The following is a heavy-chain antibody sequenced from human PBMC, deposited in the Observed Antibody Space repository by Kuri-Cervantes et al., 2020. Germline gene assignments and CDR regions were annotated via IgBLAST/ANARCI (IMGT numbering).Heavy chain of an antibody. D-gene: IGHD2-2*01. CDR2: INSSGSTI. J-gene: IGHJ6*02. V-gene: IGHV3-11*01. CDR3: ARDSYCSSTSCYDYYYYGMGV. CDR1: GFTFSGYY. Sequence: GESLKISCAASGFTFSGYYMSWIRQAPGKGLEWVSYINSSGSTIYYADSVKGRFTISRDNAKNSLYLQMNSLRAEDTAVYYCARDSYCSSTSCYDYYYYGMGVWGQGTTVTVSS.